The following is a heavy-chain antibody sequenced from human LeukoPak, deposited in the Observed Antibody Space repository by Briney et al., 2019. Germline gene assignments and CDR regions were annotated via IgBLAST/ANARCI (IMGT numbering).Heavy chain of an antibody. CDR3: ARTAVPGSGSYQYYFDY. CDR2: IVVGSGNT. D-gene: IGHD1-26*01. Sequence: SVKVSCKASGFTFTSSAVQWVRQARGQRLEWIGWIVVGSGNTNYAQKFQERVTITRDMSTSTAYMELSSLRSEDTAVYYCARTAVPGSGSYQYYFDYWGQGTLVTVSS. J-gene: IGHJ4*02. CDR1: GFTFTSSA. V-gene: IGHV1-58*01.